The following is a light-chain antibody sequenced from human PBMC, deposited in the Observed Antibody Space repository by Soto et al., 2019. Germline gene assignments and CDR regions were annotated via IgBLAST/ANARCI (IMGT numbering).Light chain of an antibody. J-gene: IGLJ1*01. V-gene: IGLV2-18*02. CDR2: EVS. CDR1: SSDVGSYNR. CDR3: SSFTSSTTYV. Sequence: QSALTRPPSVSGSPGQSVAVSCTGTSSDVGSYNRVSWYQQPPGTAPKLIIYEVSNRPSGVPDRFSGSKSGNTASLTISGLQAEDEADYYCSSFTSSTTYVFGTGTKVTVL.